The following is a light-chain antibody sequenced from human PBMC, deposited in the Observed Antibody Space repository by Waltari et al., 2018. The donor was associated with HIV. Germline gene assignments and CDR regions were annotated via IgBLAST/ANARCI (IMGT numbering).Light chain of an antibody. CDR2: TNN. J-gene: IGLJ3*02. Sequence: QSVLPQPPSASETPGQRVTISCSGSTSNIGRNTVNWYQQLPGTAPKLLIYTNNQRPSGVPDRFSGSKYGTSASLAISGLQSEDEAHYYCAAWDDSVNGWVFGGGTKLTVL. V-gene: IGLV1-44*01. CDR3: AAWDDSVNGWV. CDR1: TSNIGRNT.